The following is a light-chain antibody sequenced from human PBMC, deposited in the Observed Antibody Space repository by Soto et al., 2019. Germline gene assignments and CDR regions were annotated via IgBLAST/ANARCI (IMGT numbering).Light chain of an antibody. CDR2: GAS. CDR3: QQYTDWPRT. Sequence: EIVMTQSPATLSVSPGERATLSFRASQSVNSNLAWYQQKPGQAPKLLIFGASARATGIPGRFSGSGSGTEFTLTISSLQSEDFAVYYCQQYTDWPRTFGQGTKVDIK. CDR1: QSVNSN. J-gene: IGKJ1*01. V-gene: IGKV3-15*01.